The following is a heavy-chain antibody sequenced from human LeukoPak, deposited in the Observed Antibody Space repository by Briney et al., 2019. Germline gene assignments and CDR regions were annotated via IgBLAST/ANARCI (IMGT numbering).Heavy chain of an antibody. CDR3: ARGGDYYYDSSGYWSPFDY. CDR2: IYPGDSDT. V-gene: IGHV5-51*01. D-gene: IGHD3-22*01. J-gene: IGHJ4*02. Sequence: GESLKISCKGSGYSFTSYWIGWVRQMPGKGLEWMGIIYPGDSDTRYSPSFQGQVTIPADKSISTAYLQWSSLKASDTAMYYCARGGDYYYDSSGYWSPFDYWGQGTLVTVSS. CDR1: GYSFTSYW.